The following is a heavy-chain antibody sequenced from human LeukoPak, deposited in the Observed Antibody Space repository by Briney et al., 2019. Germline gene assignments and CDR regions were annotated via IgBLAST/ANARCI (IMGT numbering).Heavy chain of an antibody. J-gene: IGHJ4*02. Sequence: SETLSLTCTVSGGSISSYYWNWIRQPPGKGLEWIGYIYYSGSTNYNPSLKSRVSISADTSKNQFSLKLSSVTAADTAVYYCARLPPVGPGLDDYWGQGTLVTVSS. D-gene: IGHD3/OR15-3a*01. CDR3: ARLPPVGPGLDDY. CDR1: GGSISSYY. V-gene: IGHV4-59*01. CDR2: IYYSGST.